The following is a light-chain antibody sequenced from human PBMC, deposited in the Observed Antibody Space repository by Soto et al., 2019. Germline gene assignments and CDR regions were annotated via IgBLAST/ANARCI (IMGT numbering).Light chain of an antibody. J-gene: IGKJ5*01. CDR1: QSVSSAY. Sequence: EIVLTQSPGTLSLSPGERATLSCRASQSVSSAYLAWYQQKPGQAPRLLISGASSRATGIPDRFSGSGSGTDFSLTIRGLEPDDFGVYYVQQYVGSVPINFGHGTRLDSK. CDR2: GAS. V-gene: IGKV3-20*01. CDR3: QQYVGSVPIN.